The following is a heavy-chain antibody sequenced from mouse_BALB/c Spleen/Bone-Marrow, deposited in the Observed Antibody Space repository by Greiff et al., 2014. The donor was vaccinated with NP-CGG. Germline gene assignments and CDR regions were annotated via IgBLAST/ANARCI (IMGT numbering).Heavy chain of an antibody. CDR2: ILPGSGNT. CDR3: ARRLLYYFDY. J-gene: IGHJ2*01. D-gene: IGHD1-2*01. CDR1: GYTFSSYW. Sequence: QVQLQQSGAELMKPGASVKISCKATGYTFSSYWIEWVKQRPGHGLEWIGEILPGSGNTNYNENFKGKATFTADTSSNTAYMQLSSLKSEDSAVYYCARRLLYYFDYWGQGTTLTVPS. V-gene: IGHV1-9*01.